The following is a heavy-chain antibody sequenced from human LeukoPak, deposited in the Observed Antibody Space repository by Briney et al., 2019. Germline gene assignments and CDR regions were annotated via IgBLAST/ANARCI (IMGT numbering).Heavy chain of an antibody. CDR1: GGSISSSSYY. CDR3: ARIYSSGRYGRFDY. Sequence: PSETLSLTCTVSGGSISSSSYYWGWIRQPPGKGLEWIGSIYYSGSTYYNPSLKSRVTISVDTSKNQFSLKLSSVTAADTAVYYCARIYSSGRYGRFDYWGQGTLVTVSS. CDR2: IYYSGST. D-gene: IGHD6-19*01. V-gene: IGHV4-39*01. J-gene: IGHJ4*02.